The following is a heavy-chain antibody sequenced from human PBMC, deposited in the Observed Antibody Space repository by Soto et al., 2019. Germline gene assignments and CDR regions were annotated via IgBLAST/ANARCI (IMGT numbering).Heavy chain of an antibody. J-gene: IGHJ6*02. CDR3: ARYRKKWQLIGYYSGMDV. CDR2: INAGNGNT. CDR1: GYTFTSYA. D-gene: IGHD1-26*01. V-gene: IGHV1-3*01. Sequence: GASVKVSCKASGYTFTSYAMHWVRQAPGQRLEWMGWINAGNGNTKYSQKFQGRVTITRDTSASTAYMELSSLRSEDTAVYYCARYRKKWQLIGYYSGMDVGGQGTTVTVS.